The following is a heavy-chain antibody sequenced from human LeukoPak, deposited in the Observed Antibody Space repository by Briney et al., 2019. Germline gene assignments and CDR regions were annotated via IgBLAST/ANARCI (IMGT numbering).Heavy chain of an antibody. J-gene: IGHJ4*02. D-gene: IGHD3-10*01. Sequence: GGSLRLSFAASGFTFSSYSMNWVRQAPGKGLEWVSSISSSSSYIYYADSVKGRFTISRDNAKNPLYLQMNSLRAEDTAVYYCARDVLWFGENRQFDYWGQGTLVTVSS. CDR2: ISSSSSYI. CDR3: ARDVLWFGENRQFDY. CDR1: GFTFSSYS. V-gene: IGHV3-21*01.